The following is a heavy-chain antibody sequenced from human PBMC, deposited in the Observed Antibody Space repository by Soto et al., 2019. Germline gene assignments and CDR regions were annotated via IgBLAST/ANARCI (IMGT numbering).Heavy chain of an antibody. CDR3: AKDTYFRDSRCYYVFDY. CDR2: ISYDGSNE. D-gene: IGHD3-22*01. Sequence: QVHLVESGGGVVQPGRSLRLSCEASGFTFSNYGTHWVRQAPGEGLEWVAHISYDGSNEHYTDSVKGRFTISRDNSKNMVFLNMTRVKPEDTALYHCAKDTYFRDSRCYYVFDYWGQGTLVTVSS. J-gene: IGHJ4*02. V-gene: IGHV3-30*18. CDR1: GFTFSNYG.